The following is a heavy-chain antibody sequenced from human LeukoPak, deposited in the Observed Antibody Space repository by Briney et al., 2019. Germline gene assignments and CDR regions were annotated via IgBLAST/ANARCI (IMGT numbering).Heavy chain of an antibody. V-gene: IGHV3-74*03. Sequence: GGSLRLSCAASGFTFSSYWMHWVRQTPGKGLVWVSRINSDGSSTKHADSVKGRLTISRDNAKNTLYLQMNSLRAEDTAVYYCARGYATRGRDSSVGFDYWGRGALVTVSS. CDR1: GFTFSSYW. CDR2: INSDGSST. CDR3: ARGYATRGRDSSVGFDY. D-gene: IGHD3-16*01. J-gene: IGHJ4*02.